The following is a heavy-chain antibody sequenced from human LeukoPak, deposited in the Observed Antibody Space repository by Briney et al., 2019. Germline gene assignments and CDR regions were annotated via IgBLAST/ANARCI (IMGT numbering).Heavy chain of an antibody. CDR2: MYTSGST. J-gene: IGHJ6*03. D-gene: IGHD2-15*01. CDR3: AGGYHYYYMDV. Sequence: PSETLSLTCTVSGGSTSSYYWSWIRQPAGKGLEWIGRMYTSGSTNYNPSLKSRVTMSVDTSKNQFSLKLSSVTAADTAVCYCAGGYHYYYMDVWGKGTTVTVSS. V-gene: IGHV4-4*07. CDR1: GGSTSSYY.